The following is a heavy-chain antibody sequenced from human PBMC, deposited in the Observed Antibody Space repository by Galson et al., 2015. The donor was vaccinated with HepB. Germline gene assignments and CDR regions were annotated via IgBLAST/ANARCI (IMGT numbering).Heavy chain of an antibody. D-gene: IGHD2-2*01. J-gene: IGHJ4*02. CDR3: ARSLYCSGTSCYSGGFDY. CDR1: GYTFTSYA. V-gene: IGHV7-4-1*02. Sequence: SVKVSCKASGYTFTSYAMNWVRQAPGQGLEWMGWINTNTGNPTYAQGFTGRFVFSLDTSVSTPYLQISSLKAEDTAAYYCARSLYCSGTSCYSGGFDYWGQGTLVTVSS. CDR2: INTNTGNP.